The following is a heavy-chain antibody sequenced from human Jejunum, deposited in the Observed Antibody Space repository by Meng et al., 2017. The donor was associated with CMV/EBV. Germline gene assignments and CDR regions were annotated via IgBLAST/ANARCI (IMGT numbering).Heavy chain of an antibody. V-gene: IGHV3-66*01. CDR3: ASGYIEGHHLGY. D-gene: IGHD6-13*01. Sequence: GQLVECGGDLGQPGGSLRLSCAASGFTVSTNYMSWVRQAPGKGLEWVSALYSGGNTYYADSVKGRFTLSRDNSKNTLYLQMSSLGVEDTAVYYCASGYIEGHHLGYWGQGTLVTVSS. CDR2: LYSGGNT. J-gene: IGHJ4*02. CDR1: GFTVSTNY.